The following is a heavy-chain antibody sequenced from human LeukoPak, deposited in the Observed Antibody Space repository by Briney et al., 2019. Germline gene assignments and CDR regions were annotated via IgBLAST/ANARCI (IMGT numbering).Heavy chain of an antibody. CDR3: ATEGAGGSWAWY. CDR1: GYTFTVYY. D-gene: IGHD1-26*01. V-gene: IGHV1-2*02. Sequence: ASAKVSCKASGYTFTVYYMHWVRQAPGRGLEWMGWINPNTGGTTYAQKFRGRVTVTRDTSISTVYMELSRLTSDDTAGYSCATEGAGGSWAWYWGQGTLVTVSS. CDR2: INPNTGGT. J-gene: IGHJ4*02.